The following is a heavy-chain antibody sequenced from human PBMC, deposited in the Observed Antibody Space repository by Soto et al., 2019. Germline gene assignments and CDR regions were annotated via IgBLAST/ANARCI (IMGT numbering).Heavy chain of an antibody. CDR3: ALSSGASFY. V-gene: IGHV4-4*02. D-gene: IGHD2-15*01. J-gene: IGHJ4*02. CDR1: GVSISSSNW. Sequence: SETLSLTCAFSGVSISSSNWWIWVRQPPGKGLEWIGEIYHSGSTNYNPSLKSRVTISVDKSKNQFSLNLNSVTAADTAVYYCALSSGASFYWGQGTLVTVSS. CDR2: IYHSGST.